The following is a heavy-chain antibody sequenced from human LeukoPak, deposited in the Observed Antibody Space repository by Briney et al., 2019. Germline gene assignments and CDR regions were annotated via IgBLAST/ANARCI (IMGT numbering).Heavy chain of an antibody. CDR3: ATVPGYSYGYGYFDY. V-gene: IGHV4-59*01. Sequence: SETLSLTCTVSVGSTIVNSGGGFRRLPGKGRDWIGYIHYSGTTSYNPSLKSRVVISVDTSKNQFSLKLNSVTAADTAMYYCATVPGYSYGYGYFDYWGQGTLVTVSS. CDR2: IHYSGTT. CDR1: VGSTIVNS. J-gene: IGHJ4*02. D-gene: IGHD5-18*01.